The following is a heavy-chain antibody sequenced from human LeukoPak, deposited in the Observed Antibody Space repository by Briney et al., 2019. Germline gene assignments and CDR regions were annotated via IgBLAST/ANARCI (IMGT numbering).Heavy chain of an antibody. Sequence: GGSLRLPCAASGFTVSSNYMSWVRQAPGKGLEWVSVIYSGGSTYYADSVKGRFTISRDNSKNTLYLQMNSLRAEDTAVYYCARIAITMIVVEPDAFDIWGQGTMVTVSS. CDR3: ARIAITMIVVEPDAFDI. CDR2: IYSGGST. CDR1: GFTVSSNY. D-gene: IGHD3-22*01. V-gene: IGHV3-53*01. J-gene: IGHJ3*02.